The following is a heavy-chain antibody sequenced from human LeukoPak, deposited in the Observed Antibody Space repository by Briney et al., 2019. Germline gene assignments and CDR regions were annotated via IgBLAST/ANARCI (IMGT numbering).Heavy chain of an antibody. CDR1: GGSISSSSYY. D-gene: IGHD3-22*01. CDR2: IYYSGST. CDR3: ARRREYDSSGYYLGDAFDI. Sequence: SETLSLTCTVSGGSISSSSYYWGWIRQPPGKGLEWIGSIYYSGSTYYNPSLKSRVTISVDTSKNQFSLKLSSVTAADTAVYYCARRREYDSSGYYLGDAFDIWGQGTMVTVSS. V-gene: IGHV4-39*07. J-gene: IGHJ3*02.